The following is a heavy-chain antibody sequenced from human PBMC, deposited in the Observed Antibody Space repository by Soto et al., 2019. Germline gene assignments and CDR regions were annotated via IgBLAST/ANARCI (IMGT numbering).Heavy chain of an antibody. CDR3: AKAYFVWSSEQPYYFDY. CDR1: GFTFSNYA. D-gene: IGHD3-16*01. Sequence: EVQLLDSGGGLVQPGGSLRLSCAASGFTFSNYAMTWVRQGPGKGLEWVSGISGSGGRSYYADCVKGRFTISRDNSKSTLYLQMNSLRAEDTAVYYCAKAYFVWSSEQPYYFDYWGQGTLVTVSS. V-gene: IGHV3-23*01. CDR2: ISGSGGRS. J-gene: IGHJ4*02.